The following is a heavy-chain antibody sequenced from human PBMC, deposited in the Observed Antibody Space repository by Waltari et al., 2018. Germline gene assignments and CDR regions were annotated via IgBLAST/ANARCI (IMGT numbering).Heavy chain of an antibody. CDR2: INAGNGNT. J-gene: IGHJ4*02. Sequence: QVQLVQSGAEVKKPGASVKVSCKASGYTFTSYAMHWVRQAPGQRLEWMGWINAGNGNTKDSQKFQGRVTITTDESTSTAYMELSSLRSEDTAVYYCARDQGPYYDSSVGRWDYWGQGTLVTVSS. CDR1: GYTFTSYA. V-gene: IGHV1-3*01. CDR3: ARDQGPYYDSSVGRWDY. D-gene: IGHD3-22*01.